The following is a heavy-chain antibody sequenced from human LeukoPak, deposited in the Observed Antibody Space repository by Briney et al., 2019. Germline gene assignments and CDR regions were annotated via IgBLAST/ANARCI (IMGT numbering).Heavy chain of an antibody. J-gene: IGHJ4*02. V-gene: IGHV4-34*01. Sequence: SETLSLTGAVYGGSFSGYYKSWIRQSPGKGLEWIGEISHNGKTNYNPSLKSRVTISVDTSRNQFSLKLTSVTAADAGVYYCVLGRWEPTGSYWGQGTLVAISS. CDR1: GGSFSGYY. D-gene: IGHD1-26*01. CDR2: ISHNGKT. CDR3: VLGRWEPTGSY.